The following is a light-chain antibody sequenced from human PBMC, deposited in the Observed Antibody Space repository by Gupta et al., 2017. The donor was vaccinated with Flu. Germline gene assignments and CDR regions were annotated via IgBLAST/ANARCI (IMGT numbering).Light chain of an antibody. V-gene: IGKV3-11*01. Sequence: EVVSTHSLATLSLSPGERATLSCTASQSVSSYLAWYQQKPGQAPRLLIYDASNRATGIPARFSGSGSGTDFTLTISSLEPEDFAVYYCQQRSNWPTFGQGTRLEIK. CDR1: QSVSSY. J-gene: IGKJ5*01. CDR2: DAS. CDR3: QQRSNWPT.